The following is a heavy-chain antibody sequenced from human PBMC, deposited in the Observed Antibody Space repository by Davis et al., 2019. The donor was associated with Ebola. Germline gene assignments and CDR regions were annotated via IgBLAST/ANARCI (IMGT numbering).Heavy chain of an antibody. CDR2: IYYSGST. J-gene: IGHJ6*04. V-gene: IGHV4-59*01. CDR3: ARDNTVADYYGMDV. D-gene: IGHD4-23*01. Sequence: GSLRLSCSVSGASISSYYWSWIRQPPGKGLEWIGYIYYSGSTNYNPSLKSRVTISVDTSKNQFSLKLSSVTAADTAVYYCARDNTVADYYGMDVWGKGTTVTVSS. CDR1: GASISSYY.